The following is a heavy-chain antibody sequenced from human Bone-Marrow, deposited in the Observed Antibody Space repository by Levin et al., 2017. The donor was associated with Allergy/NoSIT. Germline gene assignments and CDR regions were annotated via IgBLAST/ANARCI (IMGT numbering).Heavy chain of an antibody. CDR1: GGSFSGYY. CDR3: ARRAGGRGSCYWNH. J-gene: IGHJ5*02. V-gene: IGHV4-34*01. D-gene: IGHD2-15*01. CDR2: INHSGST. Sequence: PSETLSLTCAVYGGSFSGYYWSWIRQPPGKGLEWIGEINHSGSTNYNPSLKSRVTISVDTSKNQFSLKLSSVTAADTAVYYCARRAGGRGSCYWNHWGQGTLVTVSS.